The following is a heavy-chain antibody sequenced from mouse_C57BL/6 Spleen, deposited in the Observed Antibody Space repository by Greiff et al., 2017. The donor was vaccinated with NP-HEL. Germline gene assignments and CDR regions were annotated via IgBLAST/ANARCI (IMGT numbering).Heavy chain of an antibody. CDR1: GYTFTDYE. CDR2: IDPETGGT. Sequence: VQLQESGAELVRPGASVTLSCKASGYTFTDYEMHWVKQTPVHGLEWIGAIDPETGGTAYNQKFKGKAILTADKSSSTAYMELRSLTSEDSAVYYCTRFDWFAYRGQGTLVPVSA. J-gene: IGHJ3*01. CDR3: TRFDWFAY. V-gene: IGHV1-15*01.